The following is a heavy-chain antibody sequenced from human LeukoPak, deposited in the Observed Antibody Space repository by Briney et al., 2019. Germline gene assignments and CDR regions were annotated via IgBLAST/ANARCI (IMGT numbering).Heavy chain of an antibody. CDR1: GGSFSGYY. CDR3: ARGPHCSGGSCYSPAFDY. V-gene: IGHV4-34*01. J-gene: IGHJ4*02. CDR2: INHGGST. D-gene: IGHD2-15*01. Sequence: SEPLSLTCAVYGGSFSGYYWSWIRQPPGKGLEWIGEINHGGSTNYNPSLKSRVTMSVDTSKNQVSLKVTSVTAADTAVYYCARGPHCSGGSCYSPAFDYWGQGTLVTVSS.